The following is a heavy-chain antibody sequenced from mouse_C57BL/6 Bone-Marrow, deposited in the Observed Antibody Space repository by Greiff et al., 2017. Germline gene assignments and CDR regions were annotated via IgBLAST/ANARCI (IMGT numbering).Heavy chain of an antibody. CDR1: GYSFTDYN. CDR3: ARSEELGRREYYFDY. V-gene: IGHV1-39*01. J-gene: IGHJ2*01. CDR2: INPNYGTT. D-gene: IGHD4-1*01. Sequence: VQLKESGPELVKPGASVKISCKASGYSFTDYNMNWVKQSNGKSLEWIGVINPNYGTTSYNQKFKGKATLTVDQSSSTAYMQLNSLTSEDSAVYYCARSEELGRREYYFDYWGQGTTLTVSS.